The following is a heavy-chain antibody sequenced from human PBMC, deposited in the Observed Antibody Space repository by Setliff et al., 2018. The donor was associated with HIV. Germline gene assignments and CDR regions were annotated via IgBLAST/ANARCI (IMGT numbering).Heavy chain of an antibody. V-gene: IGHV1-46*02. D-gene: IGHD2-15*01. CDR3: AKADYCSGGSCNSWRSIDC. CDR2: INPLGGNT. J-gene: IGHJ4*02. Sequence: ASVKVSCKASGNTFNSYYLHWVRQAPGQGLEWMGIINPLGGNTNYYAQKFQGRVTMTRDTSTCTLYMELSSLRSEDTAVYYCAKADYCSGGSCNSWRSIDCWGQGTRVTVSS. CDR1: GNTFNSYY.